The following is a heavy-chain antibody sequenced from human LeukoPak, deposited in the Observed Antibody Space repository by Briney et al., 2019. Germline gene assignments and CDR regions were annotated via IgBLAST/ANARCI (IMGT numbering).Heavy chain of an antibody. CDR1: GFTFTTYG. V-gene: IGHV3-33*08. Sequence: PGGSLRLSCAASGFTFTTYGMHWVRQAPGKGLEWVANIWYDGSNKYYAESVKGRFTISRDNSKDTVSLHMNSLRVEDTAVYYCASWPGGWYGEDSWGQGTLVTVSS. D-gene: IGHD6-19*01. J-gene: IGHJ4*02. CDR3: ASWPGGWYGEDS. CDR2: IWYDGSNK.